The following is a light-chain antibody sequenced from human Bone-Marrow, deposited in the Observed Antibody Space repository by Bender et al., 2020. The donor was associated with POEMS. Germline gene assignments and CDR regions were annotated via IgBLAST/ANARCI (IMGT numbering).Light chain of an antibody. V-gene: IGLV2-11*01. Sequence: QSALSQPASVSGSPGQSVTISCTGTSSDVGGFNSVSWYQQHPGKAPKLMIYDVSKRPSGVPGRFSGSKSGNTASLTISGLHSEDEAEYFCCSYTGSNTLLFGGGTKLTV. J-gene: IGLJ2*01. CDR1: SSDVGGFNS. CDR2: DVS. CDR3: CSYTGSNTLL.